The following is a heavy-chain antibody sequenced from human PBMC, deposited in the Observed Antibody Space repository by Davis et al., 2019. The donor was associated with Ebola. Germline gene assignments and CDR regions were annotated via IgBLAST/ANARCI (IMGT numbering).Heavy chain of an antibody. CDR3: AKGGYYYDSSGYSVFDY. Sequence: PGGSLRLSCAASGFTFDDYAMHWVRQAPGKGLEWVSGISWNSGSIGYADSVKGRFTISRDNAKNSLYLQMNSLRAEDTALYYCAKGGYYYDSSGYSVFDYWGQGTLVTVSS. CDR2: ISWNSGSI. CDR1: GFTFDDYA. D-gene: IGHD3-22*01. J-gene: IGHJ4*02. V-gene: IGHV3-9*01.